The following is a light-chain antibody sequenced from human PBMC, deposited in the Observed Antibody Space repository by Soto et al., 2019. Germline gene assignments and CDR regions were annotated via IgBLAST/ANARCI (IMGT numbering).Light chain of an antibody. CDR1: QSVSSY. V-gene: IGKV3-11*01. Sequence: EIVMTQSPATLSVSPGERATLSFRASQSVSSYLAWYQQKPGQAPRLLIYDASNRATGIPARFSGSGSGTDFTLTISSLEPEDFAVYYCQQRSNWPSTFGQGTRLEIK. J-gene: IGKJ5*01. CDR3: QQRSNWPST. CDR2: DAS.